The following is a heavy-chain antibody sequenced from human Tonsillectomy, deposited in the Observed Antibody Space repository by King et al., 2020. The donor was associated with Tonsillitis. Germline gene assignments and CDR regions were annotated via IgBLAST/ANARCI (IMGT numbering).Heavy chain of an antibody. Sequence: VQLVESGGGLVQPGGSLRLSCAASGFTFSTYAMTWVRQAPGKGLEWVSVMSGAGARTYHADSVKGRFTISRDNSKNTLYLQMNSLRAEATAVYYWAKCPYDFWSGGLSYAMDVWGQGTTVTVSS. J-gene: IGHJ6*02. CDR1: GFTFSTYA. V-gene: IGHV3-23*04. CDR3: AKCPYDFWSGGLSYAMDV. CDR2: MSGAGART. D-gene: IGHD3-3*01.